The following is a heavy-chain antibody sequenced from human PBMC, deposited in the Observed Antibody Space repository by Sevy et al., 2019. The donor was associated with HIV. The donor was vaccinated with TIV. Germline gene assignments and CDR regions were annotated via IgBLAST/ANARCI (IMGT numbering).Heavy chain of an antibody. D-gene: IGHD2-15*01. CDR1: GFTFSSYA. CDR3: ARAPLWYCSGGSCYSGDAFDI. Sequence: GGSLRLSCAASGFTFSSYAMHWVRQAPGKGLEYVSAISSNGGSTYYANSVKGRFTISRDNSKNKLYLQMGSLRAEDMAVYYCARAPLWYCSGGSCYSGDAFDIWGQGTMVTVSS. J-gene: IGHJ3*02. CDR2: ISSNGGST. V-gene: IGHV3-64*01.